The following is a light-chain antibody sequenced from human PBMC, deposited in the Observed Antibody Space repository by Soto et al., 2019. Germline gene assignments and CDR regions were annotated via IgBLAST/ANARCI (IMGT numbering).Light chain of an antibody. V-gene: IGKV1-39*01. Sequence: DIHITQSPSSLSSSVVNRVTITCRASQSISRYLNWYQQKPGKAPKLLIYAASSLQSGVPSRFSGSGSGTDFTLTISSLQPEDFATYYCQQSYSTPPAFGQGTRLEI. J-gene: IGKJ5*01. CDR1: QSISRY. CDR3: QQSYSTPPA. CDR2: AAS.